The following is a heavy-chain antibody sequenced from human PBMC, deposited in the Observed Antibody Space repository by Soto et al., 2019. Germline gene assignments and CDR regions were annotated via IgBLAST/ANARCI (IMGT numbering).Heavy chain of an antibody. Sequence: QLQLQESGPGLVKPSETLSLTCTVSGGSISSSSYYWGWIRQPPGKGLEWIGSIYYSGSTFYNPSHESRVSISEDTTKNQSSLKLSSVTAADTAVYYCARGYCSGGSCYYYYYGMDVWGQGTTVTVSS. CDR1: GGSISSSSYY. D-gene: IGHD2-15*01. J-gene: IGHJ6*02. V-gene: IGHV4-39*01. CDR2: IYYSGST. CDR3: ARGYCSGGSCYYYYYGMDV.